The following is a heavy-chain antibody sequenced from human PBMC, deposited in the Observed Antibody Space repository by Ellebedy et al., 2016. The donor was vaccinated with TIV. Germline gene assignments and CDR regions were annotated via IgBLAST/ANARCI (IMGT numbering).Heavy chain of an antibody. V-gene: IGHV4-34*01. CDR3: ARKGFRHNWFDP. Sequence: MPSETLSLTCAVYGGSFSGYYWSWIRQPPWKGLEWIGEINHSGSTNYNPSLKSRVTISVDTSKNQFSLKLSSVTAADTAVYYCARKGFRHNWFDPWGQGTLVTVSS. CDR2: INHSGST. CDR1: GGSFSGYY. J-gene: IGHJ5*02.